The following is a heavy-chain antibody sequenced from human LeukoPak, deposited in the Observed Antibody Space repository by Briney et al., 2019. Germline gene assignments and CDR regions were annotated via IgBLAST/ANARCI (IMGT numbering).Heavy chain of an antibody. CDR1: GFTISDNY. CDR2: ISSSGSI. CDR3: STEPRSLLY. J-gene: IGHJ4*01. D-gene: IGHD4-17*01. V-gene: IGHV3-11*01. Sequence: GGSLRLSCAASGFTISDNYMSWIRQAPGKGLEWVSYISSSGSIYYADSVKGRFTISRDNAKNSLYLQLNSLRPEDTALYYCSTEPRSLLYWGHGTLVTVSS.